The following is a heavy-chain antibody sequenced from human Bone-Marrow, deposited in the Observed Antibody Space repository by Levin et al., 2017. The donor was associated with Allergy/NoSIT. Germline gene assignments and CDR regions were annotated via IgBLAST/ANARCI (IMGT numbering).Heavy chain of an antibody. CDR2: IIPIFGTA. D-gene: IGHD6-13*01. Sequence: SVKVSCKASGGTFSSYAISWVRQAPGQGLEWMGGIIPIFGTANYAQKFQGRVTITADKSTSTAYMELSSLRSEDTAVYYCARDGQGIAAAGTPDWFDPWGQGTLVTVSS. J-gene: IGHJ5*02. V-gene: IGHV1-69*06. CDR1: GGTFSSYA. CDR3: ARDGQGIAAAGTPDWFDP.